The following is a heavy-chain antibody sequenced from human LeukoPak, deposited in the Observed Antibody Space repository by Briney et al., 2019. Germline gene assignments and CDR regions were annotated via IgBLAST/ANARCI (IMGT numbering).Heavy chain of an antibody. V-gene: IGHV3-30*18. D-gene: IGHD5-18*01. CDR2: ISYDGSNK. J-gene: IGHJ4*02. CDR3: AKGDEKIYSYGSLFDY. Sequence: GGSLRLSCAASGFTFSSYSMNWVRQAPGKGLEWVAVISYDGSNKYYADSVKGRFTISRDNSKNTLYLQMNSLRAEDTAVYYCAKGDEKIYSYGSLFDYWGQGTLVTVSS. CDR1: GFTFSSYS.